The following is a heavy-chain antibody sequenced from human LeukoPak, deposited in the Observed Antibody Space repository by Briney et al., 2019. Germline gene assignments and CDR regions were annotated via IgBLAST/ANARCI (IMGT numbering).Heavy chain of an antibody. CDR2: INPSDGDT. CDR3: AREKIQVFDI. Sequence: GASVTVTLKSSGYAFTSYNMQWVRQPPAQGLEWVGIINPSDGDTGYAQKFQRRVTMTRDMSTSTVYMEMSRLRAEDTVVYYCAREKIQVFDIWGQGTMVTVSS. CDR1: GYAFTSYN. J-gene: IGHJ3*02. V-gene: IGHV1-46*01.